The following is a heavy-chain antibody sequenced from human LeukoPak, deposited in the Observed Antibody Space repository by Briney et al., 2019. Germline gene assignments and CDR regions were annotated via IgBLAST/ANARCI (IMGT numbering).Heavy chain of an antibody. J-gene: IGHJ4*02. CDR2: IYHSGST. D-gene: IGHD5-12*01. CDR3: ARASGGYSGYVAY. V-gene: IGHV4-39*07. Sequence: PSETLSLTCTVSGGSIGRSSYYWGWIRQPPGKGLEWIGSIYHSGSTYYNPSLKSRVTISVDTSKNQFSLKLSSVTAADTAVYYCARASGGYSGYVAYWGQGTLVTVSS. CDR1: GGSIGRSSYY.